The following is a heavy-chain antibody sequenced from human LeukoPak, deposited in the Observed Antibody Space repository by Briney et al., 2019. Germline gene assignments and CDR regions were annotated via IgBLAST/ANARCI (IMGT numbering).Heavy chain of an antibody. CDR3: ARYCSSTSCYGSAFDI. D-gene: IGHD2-2*01. CDR1: GGSISSYY. V-gene: IGHV4-59*01. J-gene: IGHJ3*02. CDR2: IYYSGSI. Sequence: TSETLSLTCTVSGGSISSYYWSWIRQPPGKGLEWIGYIYYSGSINYNPSLKSRVTISVDTSKNQFSLKLSSVTAADTAVYYCARYCSSTSCYGSAFDIWGQGTMVTVSS.